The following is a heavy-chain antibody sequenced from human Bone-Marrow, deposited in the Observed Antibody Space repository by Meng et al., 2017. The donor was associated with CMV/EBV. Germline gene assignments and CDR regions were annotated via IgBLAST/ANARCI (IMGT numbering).Heavy chain of an antibody. Sequence: GESLKISCAASGFTFSSYGMHWVRQAPGKGLEWVAVIWYDGSNKYYADSVKGRFTISRDNSKNTLYLQMNSLRAEDTAVYYCAKYDLAHYYGMDVWGQGTTVTVSS. D-gene: IGHD1-1*01. CDR3: AKYDLAHYYGMDV. CDR2: IWYDGSNK. V-gene: IGHV3-33*06. J-gene: IGHJ6*02. CDR1: GFTFSSYG.